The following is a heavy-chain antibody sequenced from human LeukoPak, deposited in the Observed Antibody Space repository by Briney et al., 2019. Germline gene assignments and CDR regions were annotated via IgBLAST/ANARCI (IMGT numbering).Heavy chain of an antibody. CDR2: INTENGNT. V-gene: IGHV1-18*01. CDR1: GYTFTNYG. CDR3: ARNSHGYGSGWQQFNFDY. Sequence: ASVKVSCKASGYTFTNYGITWVRQAPGQGLEWMGWINTENGNTNYAERLQGRVTMTTDTSTRTAYMELRGLRSEDTAIYYCARNSHGYGSGWQQFNFDYWGQRTLVTVS. J-gene: IGHJ4*02. D-gene: IGHD6-19*01.